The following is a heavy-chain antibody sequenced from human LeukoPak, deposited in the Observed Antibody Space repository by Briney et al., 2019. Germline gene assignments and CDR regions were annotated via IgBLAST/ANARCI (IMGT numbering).Heavy chain of an antibody. V-gene: IGHV1-18*01. CDR2: ISAYNGNA. CDR3: ARLTYYYGSGSGLSNWFDP. Sequence: ASVKVSCKASGYTFTSYGISWVRQAPGQGLEWMGWISAYNGNANYAQKLQGRVTMTTDTSTSTAYMELRSLRSDDTAVYYCARLTYYYGSGSGLSNWFDPWGQGTLVTVSS. CDR1: GYTFTSYG. J-gene: IGHJ5*02. D-gene: IGHD3-10*01.